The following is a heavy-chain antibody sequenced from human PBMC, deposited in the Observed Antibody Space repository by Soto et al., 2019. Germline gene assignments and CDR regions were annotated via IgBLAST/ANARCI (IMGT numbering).Heavy chain of an antibody. CDR3: ARVYNLDIVVVVAATENAFDI. J-gene: IGHJ3*02. D-gene: IGHD2-15*01. CDR2: IYYSGST. CDR1: GGSISSGDYY. V-gene: IGHV4-30-4*01. Sequence: KPSETLSLTCTVSGGSISSGDYYWSWIRQPPGKGLEWIGYIYYSGSTCYNPSLKSRVTISVDTSKNQFSLKLSSVTAADTAVYYCARVYNLDIVVVVAATENAFDIWGQGTMVTVSS.